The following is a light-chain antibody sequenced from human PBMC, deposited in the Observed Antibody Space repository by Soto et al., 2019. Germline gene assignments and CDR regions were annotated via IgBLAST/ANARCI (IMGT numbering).Light chain of an antibody. J-gene: IGKJ5*01. V-gene: IGKV3D-15*01. CDR1: QSSRGL. CDR2: DAY. CDR3: QHYHGWPIT. Sequence: EIVLTQSPVTLSLSPGERATLSCRASQSSRGLLAWYQQKPGQAPRLLIYDAYNRATGIPPRFSGSGSGTEFTLTISSLQSEDFAVYYCQHYHGWPITFGQGTRLEIK.